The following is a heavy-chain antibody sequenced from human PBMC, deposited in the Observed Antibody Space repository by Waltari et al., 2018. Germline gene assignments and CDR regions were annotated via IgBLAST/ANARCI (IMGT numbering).Heavy chain of an antibody. Sequence: VQLQESGPGLVKPSETLSLTCTVSGGSISSYYWSWVRQPPGKGLEWIGYIYYSGSTNYNPSHTSRVSISVETSKNQFSLKLSSVTAADAAVYDCARGGDFNWGFPLGYFDYWGQGALVTVSS. D-gene: IGHD7-27*01. CDR3: ARGGDFNWGFPLGYFDY. CDR1: GGSISSYY. J-gene: IGHJ4*02. CDR2: IYYSGST. V-gene: IGHV4-59*01.